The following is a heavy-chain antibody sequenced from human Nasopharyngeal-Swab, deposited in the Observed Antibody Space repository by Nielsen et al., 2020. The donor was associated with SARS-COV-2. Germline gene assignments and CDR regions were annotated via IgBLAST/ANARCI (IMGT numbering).Heavy chain of an antibody. CDR3: TTVRFHCSSTSCYRWFDP. CDR2: IKSKTDGGTT. D-gene: IGHD2-2*01. J-gene: IGHJ5*02. Sequence: VRQCPGKGLEWVGRIKSKTDGGTTDYAAPVKGRFTISRDDSKNTLYLQMNSLKTEDTAVYYCTTVRFHCSSTSCYRWFDPWGQGTPVTVSS. V-gene: IGHV3-15*01.